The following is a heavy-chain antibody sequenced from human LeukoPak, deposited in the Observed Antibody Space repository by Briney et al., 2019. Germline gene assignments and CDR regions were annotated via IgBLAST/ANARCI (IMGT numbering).Heavy chain of an antibody. Sequence: ASVKVSCKASGYTFTSYAMNWVRQAPGQGLEWMGWINTNTGNPTYDQGFTGRFVFSLYTSVSTASLQISRLKAEDTAVYYFARGMVGDTKLDYWGQGTLVTVYS. V-gene: IGHV7-4-1*02. CDR3: ARGMVGDTKLDY. D-gene: IGHD1-26*01. CDR2: INTNTGNP. J-gene: IGHJ4*02. CDR1: GYTFTSYA.